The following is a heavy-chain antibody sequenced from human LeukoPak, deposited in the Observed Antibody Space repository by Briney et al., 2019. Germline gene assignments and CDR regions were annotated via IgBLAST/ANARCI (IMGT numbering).Heavy chain of an antibody. Sequence: ASVKVSCKASGYTFIGYYLHWVRQAPGQGLEWMGWINPNTGDTNYAQNFQGRVTMTRDTSITTAYMELSRLRSDDTAVYYCARDSPAVSGRYNSWGQGTLVTVSS. V-gene: IGHV1-2*02. J-gene: IGHJ4*02. CDR1: GYTFIGYY. CDR3: ARDSPAVSGRYNS. CDR2: INPNTGDT. D-gene: IGHD6-19*01.